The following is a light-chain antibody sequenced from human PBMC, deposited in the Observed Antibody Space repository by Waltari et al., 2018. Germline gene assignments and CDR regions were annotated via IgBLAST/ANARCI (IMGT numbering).Light chain of an antibody. CDR1: QSVSNY. Sequence: IVLTQSPATLSLSPGERATLSCRASQSVSNYLAWYQQKPGQAPRLLIYDASNRATGIPARFSGRGSGTDFTLTISSLEPEDFAIYYCQQRSNWPPYTFGQGTKLEIK. CDR3: QQRSNWPPYT. CDR2: DAS. J-gene: IGKJ2*01. V-gene: IGKV3-11*01.